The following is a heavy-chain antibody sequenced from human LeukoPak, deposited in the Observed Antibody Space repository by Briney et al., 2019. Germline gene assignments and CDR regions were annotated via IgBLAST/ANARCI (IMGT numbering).Heavy chain of an antibody. V-gene: IGHV4-38-2*02. D-gene: IGHD3-16*01. CDR1: GYSISSGYY. CDR2: IYHSGST. CDR3: ARTLGGQLNWFDP. Sequence: SETLSLTCTVSGYSISSGYYWGWIRQPPGKGLEWIGSIYHSGSTYYNPSLKSRVTISVDTSKNQFSLKLSSVTAADTAVYYCARTLGGQLNWFDPWGQGTLVTVSS. J-gene: IGHJ5*02.